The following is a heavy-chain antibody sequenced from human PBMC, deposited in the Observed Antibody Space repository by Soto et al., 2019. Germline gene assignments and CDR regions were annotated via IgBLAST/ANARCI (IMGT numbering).Heavy chain of an antibody. J-gene: IGHJ6*03. CDR1: GYTFLNYG. Sequence: ASVKVSCKASGYTFLNYGISWVRQAPGQGLEWMGWISPYNGNTDYGEKLQGRVTMTTNTSTSTAYMELSSLRSEDTAVYYCARGSKIVLMVYAILGWRGNPTDYYMDVWGKGTTVTVSS. V-gene: IGHV1-18*01. CDR2: ISPYNGNT. CDR3: ARGSKIVLMVYAILGWRGNPTDYYMDV. D-gene: IGHD2-8*01.